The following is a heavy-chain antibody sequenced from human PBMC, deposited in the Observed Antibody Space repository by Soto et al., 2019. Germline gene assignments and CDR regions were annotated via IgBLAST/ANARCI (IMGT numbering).Heavy chain of an antibody. CDR2: IIPIFGTA. J-gene: IGHJ4*02. Sequence: SVKVSCKASGGTFSSYAISWVRQAPGQGLEWMGGIIPIFGTANYAQKFQGRVTITADESTSTAYMELSSLGSEDTAVYYCARGYSHGLYYLDYWGQGTLVTVST. D-gene: IGHD5-18*01. V-gene: IGHV1-69*13. CDR1: GGTFSSYA. CDR3: ARGYSHGLYYLDY.